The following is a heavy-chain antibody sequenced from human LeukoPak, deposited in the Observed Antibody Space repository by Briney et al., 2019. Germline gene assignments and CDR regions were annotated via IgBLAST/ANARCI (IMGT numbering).Heavy chain of an antibody. CDR1: GYTXTSYY. CDR2: INPSGTT. J-gene: IGHJ3*02. Sequence: ASVRVSCKASGYTXTSYYLHWLRQAPGQGLEWMGVINPSGTTGYAQKLQGRVTMTRDTSTSTVYLELSSLRSEDTAVYYCARAGAYRYGGGDAFDIWGQGTIVTVSS. CDR3: ARAGAYRYGGGDAFDI. V-gene: IGHV1-46*01. D-gene: IGHD5-18*01.